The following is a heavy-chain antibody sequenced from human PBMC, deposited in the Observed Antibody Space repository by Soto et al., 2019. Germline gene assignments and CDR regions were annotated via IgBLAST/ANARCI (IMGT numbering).Heavy chain of an antibody. CDR3: ARDRGGYSSGWFEDYDYGMDV. D-gene: IGHD6-19*01. CDR1: GFTFSSYG. V-gene: IGHV3-33*01. CDR2: IWYDGSNK. J-gene: IGHJ6*02. Sequence: QVQLVESGGGVVQPGRSLRLSCAASGFTFSSYGMHWVRQAPGKGLEWVAVIWYDGSNKYYADSVKGRFTISRDNSKKALYLQMSSLRAEDTAVYYCARDRGGYSSGWFEDYDYGMDVWGQGTTVTVSS.